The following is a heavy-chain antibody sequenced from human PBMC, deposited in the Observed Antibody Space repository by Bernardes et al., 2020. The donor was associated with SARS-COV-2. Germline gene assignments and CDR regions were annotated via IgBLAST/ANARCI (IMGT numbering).Heavy chain of an antibody. CDR3: ASLGVGELSAAY. Sequence: GGSLRLSCAASGFTFDDYAMHWVRQAPGKGLEWVSGISWNSGSIGYADSVKGRFTISRDNAKNSLYLQMNSLRAEDTALYYCASLGVGELSAAYWGQGTLVTVSS. V-gene: IGHV3-9*01. D-gene: IGHD3-10*01. J-gene: IGHJ4*02. CDR2: ISWNSGSI. CDR1: GFTFDDYA.